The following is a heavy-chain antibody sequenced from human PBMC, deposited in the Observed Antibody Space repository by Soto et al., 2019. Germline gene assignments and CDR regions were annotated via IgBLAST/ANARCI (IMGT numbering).Heavy chain of an antibody. V-gene: IGHV6-1*01. CDR2: TYYRSKWYN. CDR3: AREPGGDWYRSGWYEYYYYSGMDV. Sequence: SQTLSLTCAISGDSVSSNSAAWNWIRQSPSRGLEWLGRTYYRSKWYNDYAVSVKSRITINPDTSKNQFPLQQNSVTPEDTAVDYCAREPGGDWYRSGWYEYYYYSGMDVSRPGTTVTVTS. J-gene: IGHJ6*01. D-gene: IGHD6-19*01. CDR1: GDSVSSNSAA.